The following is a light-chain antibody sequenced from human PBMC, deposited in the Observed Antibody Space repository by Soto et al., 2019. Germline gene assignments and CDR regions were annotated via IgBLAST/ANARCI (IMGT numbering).Light chain of an antibody. Sequence: QSVLTQPPSASGTPGQRVTISCSGSSSNIGTNTVNWYHQLPGTAPKLLIYNNNQRPSGVSDRFSSSISGTSASLAISVLQSDIDADYYCGAWDDCLNGYVFGIGTKVTVL. CDR2: NNN. V-gene: IGLV1-44*01. J-gene: IGLJ1*01. CDR3: GAWDDCLNGYV. CDR1: SSNIGTNT.